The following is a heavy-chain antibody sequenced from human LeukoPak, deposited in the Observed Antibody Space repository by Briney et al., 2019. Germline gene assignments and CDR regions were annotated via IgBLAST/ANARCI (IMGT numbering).Heavy chain of an antibody. J-gene: IGHJ3*02. CDR3: ARAFPLRAPLLRAFDI. CDR2: IYTSGST. Sequence: SETLSLTCTVSGGSISSYYWSWIRQPAGKGLEWIGRIYTSGSTNYNPSLKSRVTMSVDTSKNQISLKLSSVTAADTAVYYCARAFPLRAPLLRAFDIWGQGTMVTVSS. V-gene: IGHV4-4*07. CDR1: GGSISSYY. D-gene: IGHD3-10*01.